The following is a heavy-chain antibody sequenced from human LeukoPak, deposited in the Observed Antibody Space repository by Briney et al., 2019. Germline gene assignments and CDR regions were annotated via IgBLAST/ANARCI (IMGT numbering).Heavy chain of an antibody. CDR2: IIPIFGTA. CDR1: GGTFSSYA. Sequence: GSSVKVSCKASGGTFSSYAISWVRQAPGQGLEWMGGIIPIFGTANYAQKFQGRVTITADKSTSTAYMELSSLRSEDTAVYYCASGGYYDTLTGYYSLWGQGTLVTVSS. D-gene: IGHD3-9*01. J-gene: IGHJ4*02. V-gene: IGHV1-69*06. CDR3: ASGGYYDTLTGYYSL.